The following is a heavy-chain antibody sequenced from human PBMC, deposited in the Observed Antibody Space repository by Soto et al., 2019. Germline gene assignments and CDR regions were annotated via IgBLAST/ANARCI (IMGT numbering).Heavy chain of an antibody. Sequence: ASVKVSCKASGYTFTGYYMHWVRQAPGQGLEWMGWINPNSGGTNYAQKFQGRVTMTRDTSISTAYMELSRLRSDDTAVYYCARDFQGHGNSTYGMDVWGQGTTVTVSS. CDR2: INPNSGGT. CDR3: ARDFQGHGNSTYGMDV. J-gene: IGHJ6*02. V-gene: IGHV1-2*02. D-gene: IGHD1-1*01. CDR1: GYTFTGYY.